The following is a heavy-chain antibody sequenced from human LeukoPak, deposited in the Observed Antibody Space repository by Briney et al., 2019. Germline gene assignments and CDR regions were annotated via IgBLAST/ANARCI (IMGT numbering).Heavy chain of an antibody. D-gene: IGHD4-11*01. V-gene: IGHV1-69*05. J-gene: IGHJ6*03. CDR3: ARQPPRLQQRGYYYYMDV. Sequence: AASVKVSCKASGGTFSSYAISWVRQAPGQGLEWMGGIITIFGTANYAQKFQGRVTITTDESTSTAYMELSSLRSEDTAVYYCARQPPRLQQRGYYYYMDVWGKGTTVTVSS. CDR1: GGTFSSYA. CDR2: IITIFGTA.